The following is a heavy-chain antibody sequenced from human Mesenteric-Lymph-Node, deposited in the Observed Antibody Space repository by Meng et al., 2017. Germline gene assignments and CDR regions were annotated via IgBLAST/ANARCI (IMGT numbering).Heavy chain of an antibody. CDR2: ISGSGGST. V-gene: IGHV3-23*01. J-gene: IGHJ6*02. D-gene: IGHD1-26*01. Sequence: GGSLRLSCPASGLTFSSYAMSWVRQAPGKGLEWVSAISGSGGSTYYADSVKGRFTISRDTSKNTLYLQMNSLRAEDSAVYYCARDRSYSHYSYYYGMDVWGQGTTVTVSS. CDR3: ARDRSYSHYSYYYGMDV. CDR1: GLTFSSYA.